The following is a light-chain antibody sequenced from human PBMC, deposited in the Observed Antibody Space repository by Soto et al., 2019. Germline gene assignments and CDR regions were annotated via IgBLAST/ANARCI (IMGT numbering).Light chain of an antibody. J-gene: IGKJ3*01. CDR3: QQLNSFPIP. V-gene: IGKV1-9*01. Sequence: IQLTQSPSSLSASVGDRVTICCRASQGIANFLAWYQQKPGKAPKLLIYGASTLQSGVPSRFSGSGSGTDFTLTISSLQSEDCATYYCQQLNSFPIPFGPGTKVDIK. CDR1: QGIANF. CDR2: GAS.